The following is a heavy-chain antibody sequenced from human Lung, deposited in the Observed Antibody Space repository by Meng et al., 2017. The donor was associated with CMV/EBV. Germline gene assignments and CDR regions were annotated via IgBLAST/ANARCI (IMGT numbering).Heavy chain of an antibody. CDR3: SRTLDH. Sequence: GGSLRLSCAASGFTCSTNWMDWVRQTPGKGLEWVANINPDGSEKYYVGSVEGRFTISRDNGKNLLSLEMISLRAEDTGVYYCSRTLDHWGQGPLVTVSS. CDR1: GFTCSTNW. CDR2: INPDGSEK. J-gene: IGHJ5*02. V-gene: IGHV3-7*01.